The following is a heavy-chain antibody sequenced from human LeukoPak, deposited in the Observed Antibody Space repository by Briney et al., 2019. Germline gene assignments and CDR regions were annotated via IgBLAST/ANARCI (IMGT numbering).Heavy chain of an antibody. J-gene: IGHJ4*02. CDR2: IWYDGSNK. CDR1: GLTFSSYG. D-gene: IGHD5-24*01. CDR3: ARDPSEMATILDY. Sequence: PGRSLRLSCAASGLTFSSYGMHWVRQAPGKGLEWVAVIWYDGSNKYYADSVKGRFTISRDNSKNTLYLQMNSLRAEDTAVYYCARDPSEMATILDYWGQGTLVTVSS. V-gene: IGHV3-33*01.